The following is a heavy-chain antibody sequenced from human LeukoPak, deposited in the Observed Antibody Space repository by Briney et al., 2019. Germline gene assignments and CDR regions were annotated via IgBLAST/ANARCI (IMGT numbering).Heavy chain of an antibody. CDR2: INPSGGST. J-gene: IGHJ6*02. Sequence: ASVKVSCKASGYTFTSYYMHWVRQAPGQGLEWMGIINPSGGSTSYAQKFQGRVTMTRDTSTSTVYMELSSLRSDDTAVYYCARELIPRRYSYDYYGMDVWGQGTTVTVSS. CDR1: GYTFTSYY. D-gene: IGHD5-18*01. V-gene: IGHV1-46*01. CDR3: ARELIPRRYSYDYYGMDV.